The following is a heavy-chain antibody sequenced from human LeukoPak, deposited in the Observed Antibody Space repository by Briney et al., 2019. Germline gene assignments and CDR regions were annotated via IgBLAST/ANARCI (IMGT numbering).Heavy chain of an antibody. CDR2: IYYSGST. CDR3: ARDFSQRITMVRGVMPA. V-gene: IGHV4-39*07. Sequence: SETLSLTCTVSGGSISTANYYWGWVRQPPGKGLEWIGSIYYSGSTYYNPSLKSRVTISVDTSKNQFSLKLSSVTAADTAVYYCARDFSQRITMVRGVMPAWGQGTLVTVSS. D-gene: IGHD3-10*01. CDR1: GGSISTANYY. J-gene: IGHJ5*02.